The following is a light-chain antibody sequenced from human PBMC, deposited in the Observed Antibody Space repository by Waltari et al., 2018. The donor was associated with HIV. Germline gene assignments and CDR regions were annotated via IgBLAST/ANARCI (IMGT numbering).Light chain of an antibody. V-gene: IGKV1-16*02. CDR3: QQYYTYPFT. CDR1: QGVGNS. Sequence: DIQVTPSPSSLSASVGARVTITCRASQGVGNSLAWFHQRPGKAPQPLIYAASSLQSGVPTKFSGSGSGTDFTLTISSLQPEDLGTYYCQQYYTYPFTFGPGTKVDIK. J-gene: IGKJ3*01. CDR2: AAS.